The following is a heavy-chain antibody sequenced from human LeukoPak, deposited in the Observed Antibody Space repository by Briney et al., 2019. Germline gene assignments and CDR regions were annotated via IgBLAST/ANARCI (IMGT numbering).Heavy chain of an antibody. V-gene: IGHV1-18*01. CDR2: ISAYNGNK. CDR1: GYTFTNYG. D-gene: IGHD1-26*01. CDR3: ARDNSVGDVAWWFDP. J-gene: IGHJ5*02. Sequence: ASVKVSCKASGYTFTNYGISWVRQAPGQGLEWMAWISAYNGNKKYAQNFQGRVTMATDTATSTVYMELRSLRSDDTAVYYCARDNSVGDVAWWFDPWGQGTLVTVSS.